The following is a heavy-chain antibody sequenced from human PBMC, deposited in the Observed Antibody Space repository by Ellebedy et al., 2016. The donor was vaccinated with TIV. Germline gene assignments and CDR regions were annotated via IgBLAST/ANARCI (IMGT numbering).Heavy chain of an antibody. CDR1: GFTFSNYA. CDR3: ARDPVGVGPAFDI. V-gene: IGHV3-23*01. CDR2: ISSSGDST. D-gene: IGHD4-23*01. J-gene: IGHJ3*02. Sequence: PGGSLRLSCAASGFTFSNYAMNWVRQAPGKGLEWVSGISSSGDSTYYADSVKGRFTVSRDNSTDTLYLQVNSLRAEDTAVYYCARDPVGVGPAFDIWGQGTMVTVSS.